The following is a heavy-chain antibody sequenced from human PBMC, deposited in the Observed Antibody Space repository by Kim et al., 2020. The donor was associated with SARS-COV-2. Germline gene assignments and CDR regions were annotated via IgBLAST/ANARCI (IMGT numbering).Heavy chain of an antibody. Sequence: SETLSLTCTVSGGSISSYYWSWIRQPPGKGLEWIGYIYYSGSTNYNPSLKSRVTISVDTSKNQFSLKLSSVTAADTAVYYCASTEGWRWLLRDAFDIWGQGTMVTVSS. CDR3: ASTEGWRWLLRDAFDI. CDR1: GGSISSYY. J-gene: IGHJ3*02. V-gene: IGHV4-59*01. D-gene: IGHD2-21*01. CDR2: IYYSGST.